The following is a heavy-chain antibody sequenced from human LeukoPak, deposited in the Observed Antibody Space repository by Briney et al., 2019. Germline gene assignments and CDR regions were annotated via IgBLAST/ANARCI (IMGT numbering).Heavy chain of an antibody. CDR2: IIPIFGTA. CDR1: GGTFSSYA. V-gene: IGHV1-69*05. J-gene: IGHJ6*03. Sequence: SVKVSCKASGGTFSSYAISWVRQAPGQGLEWMGGIIPIFGTANYAQKFQGRVTITTDESTSTAYMELSSLRSEDTAVYYCARTPDSGWYRSYYYYYMDVWGKGTTVTVSS. CDR3: ARTPDSGWYRSYYYYYMDV. D-gene: IGHD6-19*01.